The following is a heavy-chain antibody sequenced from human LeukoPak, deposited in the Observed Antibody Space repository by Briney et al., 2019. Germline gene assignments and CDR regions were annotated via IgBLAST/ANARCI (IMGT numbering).Heavy chain of an antibody. V-gene: IGHV3-21*01. J-gene: IGHJ4*02. CDR2: ISSSSSYI. Sequence: GGSLGLSCAASGFTFSSYSMNWLRQAPGKGLEWVSSISSSSSYIYYADSVKGRFTISRDNAKNSLYLQMNNLRAEDTAVYYCARASGWEAFDYWGQGALVTVSS. CDR1: GFTFSSYS. D-gene: IGHD3-22*01. CDR3: ARASGWEAFDY.